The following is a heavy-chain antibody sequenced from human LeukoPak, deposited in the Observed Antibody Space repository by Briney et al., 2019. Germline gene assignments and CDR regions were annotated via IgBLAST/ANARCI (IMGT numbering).Heavy chain of an antibody. J-gene: IGHJ4*02. V-gene: IGHV4-4*07. CDR2: FYTSGST. Sequence: SETLSLTCNVSGGPITVYHWIWIRQPAGKGLEWIGRFYTSGSTNYNPSLKSRVTISVDTSKNQFSLKLSSVTAADTAVYYCARGRDGYNFLNRGEYYYFDYWGQGTLVTVSS. CDR3: ARGRDGYNFLNRGEYYYFDY. D-gene: IGHD5-24*01. CDR1: GGPITVYH.